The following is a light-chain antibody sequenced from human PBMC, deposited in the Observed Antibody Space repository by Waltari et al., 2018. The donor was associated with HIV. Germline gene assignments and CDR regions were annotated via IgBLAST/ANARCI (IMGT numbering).Light chain of an antibody. Sequence: QSVLTQPPSVSGAPGQRVTLSCTGTSSNIGARFDVHWYQQFPGTAPKLLIYGDENRPSGVPGRFAASKSGTSASLAITGLQAEEEAHYYCQSYDSRLSALVFGGGTMVTVL. V-gene: IGLV1-40*01. CDR1: SSNIGARFD. CDR3: QSYDSRLSALV. CDR2: GDE. J-gene: IGLJ3*02.